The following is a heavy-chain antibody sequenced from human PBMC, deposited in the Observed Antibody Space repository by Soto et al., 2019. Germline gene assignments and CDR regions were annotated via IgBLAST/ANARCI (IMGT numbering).Heavy chain of an antibody. J-gene: IGHJ5*02. CDR3: ARDTYSGYDFGL. Sequence: QVQLRESGPGLVKPSQTLSLPCSVSGASVAGGSYYWSWVRQPPGKVLEWIGYIPSRGRPFYNPSLTSRGTISAEPSKNQLALQLTSGTAADTAVYYCARDTYSGYDFGLWGQGTLVTVSS. V-gene: IGHV4-30-4*01. CDR1: GASVAGGSYY. D-gene: IGHD5-12*01. CDR2: IPSRGRP.